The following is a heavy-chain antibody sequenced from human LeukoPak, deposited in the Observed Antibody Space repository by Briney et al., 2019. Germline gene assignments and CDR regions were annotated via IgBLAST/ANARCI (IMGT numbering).Heavy chain of an antibody. Sequence: GGSLRLSCAASGFTFSNYYMSWIRQAPGKGLEWISYISTSGSTIYYADSVKGRFTISRDNAKNSLYLQMNSLRAEDTAVYYCARGYGDYEVADYWGQGTLVTVSS. D-gene: IGHD4-17*01. CDR1: GFTFSNYY. CDR3: ARGYGDYEVADY. V-gene: IGHV3-11*04. J-gene: IGHJ4*02. CDR2: ISTSGSTI.